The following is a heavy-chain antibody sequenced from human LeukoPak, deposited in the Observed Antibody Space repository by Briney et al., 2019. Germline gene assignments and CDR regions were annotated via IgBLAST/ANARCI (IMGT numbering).Heavy chain of an antibody. CDR3: ARTSRQWLTRHGFDI. V-gene: IGHV3-30*03. J-gene: IGHJ3*02. CDR1: GFTFQTFG. Sequence: GGSLRLSCAVSGFTFQTFGMHWVRQTPGKGLEWVAVISYDGSNEYYAESVKGRFTISRDSSKNTLYLQMNSLKTEDTAVYYCARTSRQWLTRHGFDIWGQGTMVTVSS. D-gene: IGHD6-19*01. CDR2: ISYDGSNE.